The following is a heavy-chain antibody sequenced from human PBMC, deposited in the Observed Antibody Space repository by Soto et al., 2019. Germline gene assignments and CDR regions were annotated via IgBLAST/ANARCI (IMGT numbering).Heavy chain of an antibody. CDR3: AKDFGSIVGATSAFDI. CDR1: EFTSRDHA. D-gene: IGHD1-26*01. Sequence: MRHCCAASEFTSRDHAISWILKATEKELEWVSAISGSGGSTYYADSVKGRFTISRDNSKNTLYLQMNSLRAEDTAVYYCAKDFGSIVGATSAFDIWGQGTMVTVSS. V-gene: IGHV3-23*01. J-gene: IGHJ3*02. CDR2: ISGSGGST.